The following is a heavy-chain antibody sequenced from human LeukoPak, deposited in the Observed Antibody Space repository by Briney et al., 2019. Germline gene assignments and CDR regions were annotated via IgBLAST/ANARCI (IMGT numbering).Heavy chain of an antibody. CDR3: ARGSYDILTGYNLYYYYMDV. CDR1: GGSISSSSYY. J-gene: IGHJ6*03. V-gene: IGHV4-39*07. CDR2: IYYSGST. D-gene: IGHD3-9*01. Sequence: SETLSLTCTVSGGSISSSSYYWGWIRQPPGKGLEWIGSIYYSGSTYYNPSLKSRVTISVDTSKNQFSLKLSSVTAADTAVYYCARGSYDILTGYNLYYYYMDVWGKGTTVTVSS.